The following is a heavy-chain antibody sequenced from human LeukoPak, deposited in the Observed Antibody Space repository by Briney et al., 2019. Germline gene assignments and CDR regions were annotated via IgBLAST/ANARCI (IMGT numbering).Heavy chain of an antibody. Sequence: PSETLSLTCTVSGGSISSGGYYWSWIRQHPGKGLEWIGYIYYSGSTYYNPSLKSRVTISVDTSKNQFSLKLSSVTAADTAVYYCARGYSGYDFWSGYYRAKYFDYWGQGTLVTVSS. CDR2: IYYSGST. CDR1: GGSISSGGYY. V-gene: IGHV4-31*03. J-gene: IGHJ4*02. D-gene: IGHD3-3*01. CDR3: ARGYSGYDFWSGYYRAKYFDY.